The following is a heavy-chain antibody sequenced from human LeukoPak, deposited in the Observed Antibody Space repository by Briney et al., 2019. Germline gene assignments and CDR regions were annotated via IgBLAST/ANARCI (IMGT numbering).Heavy chain of an antibody. CDR2: INPSGGGT. V-gene: IGHV1-46*01. CDR3: ARTLLSAFDI. CDR1: GYTFTSYY. Sequence: ASVKDSCKASGYTFTSYYMHWVRQAPGQGLEWMGIINPSGGGTSYAQKFQGRVTMTRDMSTSTVHMELSSLRSEDTAVYYCARTLLSAFDIWGQGTMVTVSS. J-gene: IGHJ3*02.